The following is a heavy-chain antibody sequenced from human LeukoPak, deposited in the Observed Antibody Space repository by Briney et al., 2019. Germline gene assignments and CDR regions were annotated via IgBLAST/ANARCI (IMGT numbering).Heavy chain of an antibody. V-gene: IGHV3-15*01. CDR2: IKSKTDGGTT. CDR3: TTDSGIVGATKDPYYFDY. J-gene: IGHJ4*02. D-gene: IGHD1-26*01. CDR1: GFTFSNAW. Sequence: GSLRLSCAASGFTFSNAWMSWVRQAPGKGLEWVGRIKSKTDGGTTDYAAPVKGRFTISRDDSKNTLYLQMNSLKTEDTAVYYCTTDSGIVGATKDPYYFDYWGQGTLVTVSS.